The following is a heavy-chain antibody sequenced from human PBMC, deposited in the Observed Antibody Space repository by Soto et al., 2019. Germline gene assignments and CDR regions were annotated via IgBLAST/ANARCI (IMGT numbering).Heavy chain of an antibody. CDR3: ARERATSTLDY. V-gene: IGHV4-61*01. CDR1: GGSVSSGSYY. CDR2: IYYSGST. D-gene: IGHD1-26*01. J-gene: IGHJ4*02. Sequence: SETLSLTCTVSGGSVSSGSYYWSWIRQPPGKGLEWIGYIYYSGSTNYNPSLKSRVTISVDTSKNQFSLKLSSVTAADTAVYYCARERATSTLDYWGQGTLVTVSS.